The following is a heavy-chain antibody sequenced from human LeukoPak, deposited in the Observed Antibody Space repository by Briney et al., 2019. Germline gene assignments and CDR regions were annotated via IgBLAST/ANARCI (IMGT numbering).Heavy chain of an antibody. CDR2: IKQDGSEK. J-gene: IGHJ6*03. CDR3: ARVSSSGWDYYYYYYIDV. V-gene: IGHV3-7*01. Sequence: GGSLRLSCAASGFIFTSYWMSWVRQAPGKGLEWVTNIKQDGSEKYYVDSVKGRFPISRDNAKNSLYLQMNSLRADDTAVYYCARVSSSGWDYYYYYYIDVWGKGTTVTVSS. D-gene: IGHD6-19*01. CDR1: GFIFTSYW.